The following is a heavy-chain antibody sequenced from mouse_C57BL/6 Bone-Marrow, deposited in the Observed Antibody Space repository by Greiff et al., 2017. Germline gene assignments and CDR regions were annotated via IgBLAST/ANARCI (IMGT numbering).Heavy chain of an antibody. CDR1: GYTFTSSG. Sequence: VKLQQSGAELARPGASVKLSCKASGYTFTSSGISWVKQRTGQGLEWIGEIYPRSGNTYYNEKFKGKATLTADKSSSTAYMELRSLTSEDSAVYFCARYPLYAMDYWGQGTSVTVSS. CDR2: IYPRSGNT. CDR3: ARYPLYAMDY. V-gene: IGHV1-81*01. J-gene: IGHJ4*01.